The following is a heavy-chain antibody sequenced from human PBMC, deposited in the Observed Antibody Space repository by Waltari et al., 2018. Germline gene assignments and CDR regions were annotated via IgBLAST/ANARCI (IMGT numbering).Heavy chain of an antibody. J-gene: IGHJ4*02. CDR2: IWYDGSNK. Sequence: QVQLVESGGGVVQPGRSLRLSCAASGFTFSSYGMHWVRQAPGKGLEWVAVIWYDGSNKYYADSVKGRFTISRDNSKNTLYLQMNSLRAEDTAMYYCAKDTSGSFILNVFDYWGQGTLVTVSS. D-gene: IGHD1-26*01. V-gene: IGHV3-30*18. CDR1: GFTFSSYG. CDR3: AKDTSGSFILNVFDY.